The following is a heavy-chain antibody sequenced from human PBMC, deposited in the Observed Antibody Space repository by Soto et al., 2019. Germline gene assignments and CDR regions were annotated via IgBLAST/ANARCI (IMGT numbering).Heavy chain of an antibody. CDR1: GFTFRDYV. CDR3: TRGGYDTTGYSPLDAFDI. V-gene: IGHV3-49*03. Sequence: PGGSLRLSCSASGFTFRDYVMYWFRQAPGKGLEWVGFIRSEGYGGTIEYAASVKGRFTISRDDSKTIAYLQMNSLKTEDTAVYYCTRGGYDTTGYSPLDAFDIWGQGTMVTVSS. J-gene: IGHJ3*02. CDR2: IRSEGYGGTI. D-gene: IGHD3-22*01.